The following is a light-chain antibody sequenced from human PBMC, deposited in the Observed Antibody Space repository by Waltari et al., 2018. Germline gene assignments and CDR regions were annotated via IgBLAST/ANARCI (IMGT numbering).Light chain of an antibody. CDR1: QDITTW. J-gene: IGKJ4*01. CDR3: QQAKSFPLT. V-gene: IGKV1-12*01. CDR2: AAY. Sequence: DILLTQSPSSVSASVGDRVTITGRASQDITTWLAWYQQKPGKAPKLLIYAAYSLESGVPSRFSGSGSGTDFTLTISSLQPEDFATDYCQQAKSFPLTFAGGTKVEIK.